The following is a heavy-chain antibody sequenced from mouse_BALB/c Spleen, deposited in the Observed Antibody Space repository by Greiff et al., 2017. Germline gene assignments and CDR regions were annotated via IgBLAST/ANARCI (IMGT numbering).Heavy chain of an antibody. J-gene: IGHJ2*01. Sequence: VQLQQSGAELARPGASVKLSCKASGYTFTSYWMQWVKQRPGQGLEWIGAIYPGDGDTRYTQKFKGKATLTADKSSSTAYMQLSSLASEDSAVYYCARRGDGDHDYWGQGTTLTVSS. V-gene: IGHV1-87*01. CDR1: GYTFTSYW. CDR3: ARRGDGDHDY. CDR2: IYPGDGDT. D-gene: IGHD2-13*01.